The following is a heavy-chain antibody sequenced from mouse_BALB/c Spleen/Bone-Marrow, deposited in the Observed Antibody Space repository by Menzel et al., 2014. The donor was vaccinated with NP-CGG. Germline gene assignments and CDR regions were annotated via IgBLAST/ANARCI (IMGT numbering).Heavy chain of an antibody. D-gene: IGHD3-1*01. CDR2: IWRGGST. CDR1: GFSLTSYG. CDR3: AKNWGYGYAMDY. J-gene: IGHJ4*01. V-gene: IGHV2-5*01. Sequence: LQESGPGLVQPSQSLSITCTVSGFSLTSYGVHWVRQSPGKGLEWLGVIWRGGSTDYNAAFMSRLSITKDNSKSQVFFKMNSLRADDTAIYYCAKNWGYGYAMDYWGQGTSVTVSS.